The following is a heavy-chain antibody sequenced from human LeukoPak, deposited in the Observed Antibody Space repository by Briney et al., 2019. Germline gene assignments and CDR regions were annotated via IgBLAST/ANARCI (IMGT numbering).Heavy chain of an antibody. J-gene: IGHJ4*02. V-gene: IGHV4-31*03. CDR3: ASRYYYDSSGYYPFDY. Sequence: PSQTLSLTCTVSGGSISSGGYYWSWIRQHPGKGLEWIGYIYCSGSTYYNPSLKSRVTISVDTSKNQFSLKLSSVTAADTAVYYCASRYYYDSSGYYPFDYWGQGTLVTVSS. CDR2: IYCSGST. D-gene: IGHD3-22*01. CDR1: GGSISSGGYY.